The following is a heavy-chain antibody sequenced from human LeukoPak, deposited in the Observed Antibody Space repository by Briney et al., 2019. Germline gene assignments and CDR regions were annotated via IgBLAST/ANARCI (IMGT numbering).Heavy chain of an antibody. J-gene: IGHJ6*02. CDR1: GGTFSSYA. Sequence: SVKVSCKASGGTFSSYAISWVRQAPGQGLEWMGRIIPILGIANYAQKFQGRVTITADKSTSTAYMELSSPRSEDTAVYYCARDLLEYCSSTSCSYYGMDVWGQGTTVTVSS. CDR3: ARDLLEYCSSTSCSYYGMDV. CDR2: IIPILGIA. D-gene: IGHD2-2*01. V-gene: IGHV1-69*04.